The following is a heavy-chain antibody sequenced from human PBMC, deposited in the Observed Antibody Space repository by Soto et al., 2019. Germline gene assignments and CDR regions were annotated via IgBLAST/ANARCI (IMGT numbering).Heavy chain of an antibody. CDR3: ASSLRMPGIGNYYYGMDV. J-gene: IGHJ6*02. D-gene: IGHD6-13*01. V-gene: IGHV1-69*13. Sequence: GASVKVSCEASGGIFSDFSFSWVRQAPGQGFEWMGGIMPIFGGPDYAQRFRGRVTITADEVTRTAFMELRGLTSEDTATYYCASSLRMPGIGNYYYGMDVWGQGTTVTAP. CDR2: IMPIFGGP. CDR1: GGIFSDFS.